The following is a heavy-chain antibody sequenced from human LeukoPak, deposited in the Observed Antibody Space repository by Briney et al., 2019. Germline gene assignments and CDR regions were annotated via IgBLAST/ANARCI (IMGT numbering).Heavy chain of an antibody. J-gene: IGHJ4*02. Sequence: GGSLRLSCAASGFTFSSHSMNWVRQAPGKGLEWVSYISSSSSTIYYADSVKGRFTISRDNAKNSLYLQMNSLRAEDTAVYYCARERYGSGTRVRYFDYWGQGTLVTVSS. CDR2: ISSSSSTI. CDR3: ARERYGSGTRVRYFDY. V-gene: IGHV3-48*01. D-gene: IGHD3-10*01. CDR1: GFTFSSHS.